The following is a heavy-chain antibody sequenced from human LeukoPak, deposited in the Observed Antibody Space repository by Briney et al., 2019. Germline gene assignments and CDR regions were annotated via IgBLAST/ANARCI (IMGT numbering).Heavy chain of an antibody. J-gene: IGHJ6*03. CDR2: ISSSNSYI. CDR1: GFTFSSYS. CDR3: AKWAEGYYYYYYYMDV. Sequence: GGSLRLSCAASGFTFSSYSMNWVRQAPGKGLEWVSSISSSNSYIYYADSLKGRFTISRDNAKNSLYLQMNSLRAEDTAVYYCAKWAEGYYYYYYYMDVWGKGTTVTISS. V-gene: IGHV3-21*04. D-gene: IGHD2-8*01.